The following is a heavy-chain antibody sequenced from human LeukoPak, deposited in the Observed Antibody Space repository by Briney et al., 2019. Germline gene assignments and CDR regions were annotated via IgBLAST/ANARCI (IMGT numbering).Heavy chain of an antibody. CDR1: GFTFSSSE. Sequence: GGSLRLSCAASGFTFSSSEMNWVRQAPGKGLEWLAVIWYDGSDKYYADSVRGRFTISRDNSKNTLYLQMNSLRAEDTAVYYCARDHRGGPLVWGQGTLVTVSS. D-gene: IGHD3-16*01. V-gene: IGHV3-33*08. CDR2: IWYDGSDK. J-gene: IGHJ4*02. CDR3: ARDHRGGPLV.